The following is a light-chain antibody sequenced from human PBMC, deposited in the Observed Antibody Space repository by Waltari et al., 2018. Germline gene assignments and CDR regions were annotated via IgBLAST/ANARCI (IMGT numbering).Light chain of an antibody. CDR1: QSSTSYS. J-gene: IGKJ4*01. Sequence: TVLKPSPAPLCVSVCAYATSSWRPSQSSTSYSLAWYQQKPGQAPRLLVYGASSRATGIPDRFSGSGSGTDFTLTISRLEPEDFAVYYCQQDGDSPPLTFGGGTKVEIK. CDR3: QQDGDSPPLT. CDR2: GAS. V-gene: IGKV3-20*01.